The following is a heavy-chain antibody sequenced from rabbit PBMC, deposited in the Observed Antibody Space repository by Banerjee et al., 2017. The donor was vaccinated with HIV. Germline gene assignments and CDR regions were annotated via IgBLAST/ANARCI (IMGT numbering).Heavy chain of an antibody. D-gene: IGHD6-1*01. Sequence: EESGGGLVQPEGSLTLTCKASGLSFSSNYWICWVRQAPKKGLEWIACIDVGDSGNTYYASWVNGRFTISSDNAQNTVDLQMNSLTAADTATYFCARAYTAGDPGYAYATRWLDLWGPGTLVTVS. CDR1: GLSFSSNYW. CDR3: ARAYTAGDPGYAYATRWLDL. CDR2: IDVGDSGNT. V-gene: IGHV1S45*01. J-gene: IGHJ6*01.